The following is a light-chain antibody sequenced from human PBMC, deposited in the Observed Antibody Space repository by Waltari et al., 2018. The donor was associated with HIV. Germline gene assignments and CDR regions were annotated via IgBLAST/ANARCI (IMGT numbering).Light chain of an antibody. CDR3: SSFTTSNSLL. J-gene: IGLJ2*01. CDR1: RSDIGAYDF. CDR2: EVS. V-gene: IGLV2-14*01. Sequence: QSALTQPASVSGSPGQSITVSCTGTRSDIGAYDFVSWYQQTPGTAPKPVIYEVSNRPSGISYRFSGSKSGNTASLTISGLQTEDEADYYCSSFTTSNSLLFGGGTKVTVL.